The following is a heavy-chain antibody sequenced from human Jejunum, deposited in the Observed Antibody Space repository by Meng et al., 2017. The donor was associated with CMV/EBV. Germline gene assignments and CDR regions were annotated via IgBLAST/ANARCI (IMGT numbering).Heavy chain of an antibody. CDR1: AGSITSDNFY. J-gene: IGHJ4*02. CDR3: ARGTIAVAGMN. CDR2: VHSSGST. D-gene: IGHD6-19*01. V-gene: IGHV4-61*02. Sequence: HLQDACPGVVKPSQTLSLTCNFSAGSITSDNFYWSWTRQPAGKGLEWIGRVHSSGSTNYHPSLKSRVTISIDTSKNHFSLKVTSVTAADTAMYYCARGTIAVAGMNWGQGTLVTVSS.